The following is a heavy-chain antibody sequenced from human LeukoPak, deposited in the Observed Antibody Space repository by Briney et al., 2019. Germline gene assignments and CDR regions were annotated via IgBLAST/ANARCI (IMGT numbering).Heavy chain of an antibody. V-gene: IGHV3-23*01. CDR3: ARRLLTGGVTDFFDF. CDR1: GFTFSSHS. CDR2: ISPSGDST. D-gene: IGHD2-21*02. J-gene: IGHJ4*02. Sequence: GGSLRLSCAASGFTFSSHSMSWVRQAPGEGLEWVAAISPSGDSTTYRDSVKGQFTISRDNSRNRLYLQMNTLTAEDTAIYYCARRLLTGGVTDFFDFWGQGALVTVSS.